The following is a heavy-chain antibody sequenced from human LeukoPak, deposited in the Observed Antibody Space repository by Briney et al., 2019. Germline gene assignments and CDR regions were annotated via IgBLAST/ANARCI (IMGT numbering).Heavy chain of an antibody. J-gene: IGHJ4*02. CDR1: GYTFTGYY. CDR2: INPNSGGT. V-gene: IGHV1-2*02. CDR3: AREDYDYVWGSYRPTQYDY. D-gene: IGHD3-16*02. Sequence: ASVKVSCKASGYTFTGYYMHWVRQAPGQGLECMGWINPNSGGTNYAQKFQGRVTMTRDTSISTAYMELSRLRSDDTAVYYCAREDYDYVWGSYRPTQYDYWGQGTLVTVSS.